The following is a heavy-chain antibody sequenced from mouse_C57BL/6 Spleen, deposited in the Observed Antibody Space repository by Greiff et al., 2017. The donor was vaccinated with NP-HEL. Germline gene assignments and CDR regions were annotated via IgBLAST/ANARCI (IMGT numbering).Heavy chain of an antibody. CDR2: ISGGGGNT. Sequence: DVQLVESGGGLVKPGGSLKLSCAASGFTFSSYTMSWVRQTPEKRLEWVATISGGGGNTYYPDSVKGRFTISRDNAKNTLYLQMSSLRSEDTALCYCARHHYGSSYDWYFDVWGTGTTVTVSS. J-gene: IGHJ1*03. V-gene: IGHV5-9*01. CDR1: GFTFSSYT. CDR3: ARHHYGSSYDWYFDV. D-gene: IGHD1-1*01.